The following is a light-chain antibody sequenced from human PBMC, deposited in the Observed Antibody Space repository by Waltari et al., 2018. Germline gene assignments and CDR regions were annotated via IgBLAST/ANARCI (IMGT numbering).Light chain of an antibody. Sequence: DIVVTQSPPSLPVTPGEPASIPCRSSQSLLHRIGNNYLDWYLQKPGQSPQLLIYLGSNRASGVPDRFSGSGSGTDFTLRISRVEAEDVGVYYCMQSLQSLWTFGPGTKVEIK. CDR2: LGS. CDR3: MQSLQSLWT. V-gene: IGKV2-28*01. J-gene: IGKJ1*01. CDR1: QSLLHRIGNNY.